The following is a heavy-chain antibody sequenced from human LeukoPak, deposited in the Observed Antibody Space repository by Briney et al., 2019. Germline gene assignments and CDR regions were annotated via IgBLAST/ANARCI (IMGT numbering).Heavy chain of an antibody. CDR3: AKDIQLTY. D-gene: IGHD2-2*01. Sequence: GGSLRVSCAVSGFTFSGAAMSWVRQAPGKGLEWVSLISSSGSNTYYADSVKGRFTISRDDSKNTLCLQMNSLRAEDTAVYYCAKDIQLTYWGQGALVTVSS. V-gene: IGHV3-23*01. CDR2: ISSSGSNT. CDR1: GFTFSGAA. J-gene: IGHJ4*02.